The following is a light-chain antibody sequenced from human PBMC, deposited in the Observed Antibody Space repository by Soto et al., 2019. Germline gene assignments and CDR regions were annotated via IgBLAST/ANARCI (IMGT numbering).Light chain of an antibody. CDR2: GAS. V-gene: IGKV3-15*01. Sequence: EIVMTQSPATLSVSPGERATLSCRASQSVSSXLAWYQQKPVQAPRLLIYGASTRATGIPARFSGSGSGTEXXXXXXXXXXXDFAVYYCQQYNNWPCTFGQGTKLEIK. J-gene: IGKJ2*02. CDR3: QQYNNWPCT. CDR1: QSVSSX.